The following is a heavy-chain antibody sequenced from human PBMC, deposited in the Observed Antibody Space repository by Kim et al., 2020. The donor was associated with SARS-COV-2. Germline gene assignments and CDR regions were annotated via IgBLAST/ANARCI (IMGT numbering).Heavy chain of an antibody. CDR3: AKDPSCGGVGCYSNFDY. D-gene: IGHD2-21*02. V-gene: IGHV3-23*01. CDR2: ISGSGGSP. J-gene: IGHJ4*02. CDR1: GFTFSSYA. Sequence: GGSLRLSCAASGFTFSSYAMSWVRQAPGKGLEWVSIISGSGGSPFYADSVKGRFTISRDNSKNTLYLQMNSLRAEDTAVYYCAKDPSCGGVGCYSNFDYWGRGTLVTVSS.